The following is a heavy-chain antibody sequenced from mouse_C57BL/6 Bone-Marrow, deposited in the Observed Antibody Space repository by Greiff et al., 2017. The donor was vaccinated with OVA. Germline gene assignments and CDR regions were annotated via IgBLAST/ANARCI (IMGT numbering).Heavy chain of an antibody. D-gene: IGHD2-3*01. CDR2: IYPGDGDT. CDR3: AREGIYDGYYRYFDV. V-gene: IGHV1-82*01. Sequence: VHLVESGPELVKPGASVKISCKASGYAFSSSWMNWVKQRPGKGLEWIGRIYPGDGDTNYNGKFKGKATLTADKSSSTAYMQLSSLTSEDSAVYFCAREGIYDGYYRYFDVWGTGTTVTVSS. CDR1: GYAFSSSW. J-gene: IGHJ1*03.